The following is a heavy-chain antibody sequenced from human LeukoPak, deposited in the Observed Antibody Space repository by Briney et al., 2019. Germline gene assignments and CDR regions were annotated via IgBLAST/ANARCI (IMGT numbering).Heavy chain of an antibody. D-gene: IGHD3-22*01. J-gene: IGHJ4*02. CDR3: AKAEYYDSSGYYY. CDR1: GFTFSSYA. CDR2: ISGSGGST. V-gene: IGHV3-23*01. Sequence: DPGGSLRLSCAASGFTFSSYAMSWVRQAPGKGLEWVSAISGSGGSTYYADSVKGRFTISRDNSKNTLYLQMNSLRAEDTAVYYCAKAEYYDSSGYYYWGQGTLVTVSS.